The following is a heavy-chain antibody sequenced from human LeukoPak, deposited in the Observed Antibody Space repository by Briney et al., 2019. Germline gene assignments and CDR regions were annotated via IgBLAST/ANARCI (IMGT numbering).Heavy chain of an antibody. D-gene: IGHD3-22*01. CDR1: GYTFSSYG. Sequence: GGSLRLSCAASGYTFSSYGMHWVRQAPGKGLEWVAFIRYDGSNKYYADSVKGRFTISRDNSKNTLYLQMNSLRAEDTAVYYCARGNYDSSGYYWNYYYYYMDVWGKGTTVTISS. CDR3: ARGNYDSSGYYWNYYYYYMDV. V-gene: IGHV3-30*02. CDR2: IRYDGSNK. J-gene: IGHJ6*03.